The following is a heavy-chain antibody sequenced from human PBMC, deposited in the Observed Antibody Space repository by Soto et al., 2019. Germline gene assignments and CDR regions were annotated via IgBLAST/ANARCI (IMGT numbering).Heavy chain of an antibody. Sequence: ASVNVSCKASGYAFTSYGISWVRQAPGQGLEWMGWISAYNGNTNYAQKLQGRVTMTTDTSTSTAYVELRSLRSDDTAVYYCARDTGGYRFECWGKGNLVTVSS. CDR2: ISAYNGNT. J-gene: IGHJ4*02. D-gene: IGHD3-22*01. CDR1: GYAFTSYG. CDR3: ARDTGGYRFEC. V-gene: IGHV1-18*01.